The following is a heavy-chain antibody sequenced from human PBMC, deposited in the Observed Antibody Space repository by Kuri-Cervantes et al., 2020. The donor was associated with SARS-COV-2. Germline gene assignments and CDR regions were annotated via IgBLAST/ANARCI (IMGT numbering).Heavy chain of an antibody. CDR3: ARQLRLYSMDV. Sequence: SETLSLTCIVSGGSISSSSYYWGWIHQPPGKGPEWIGSIYHSGSTYYNPSLKSRVTISVDTSKNQFSLKLSSVTAADTAVYYCARQLRLYSMDVWGKGTTVTVSS. V-gene: IGHV4-39*01. CDR1: GGSISSSSYY. J-gene: IGHJ6*03. D-gene: IGHD5-12*01. CDR2: IYHSGST.